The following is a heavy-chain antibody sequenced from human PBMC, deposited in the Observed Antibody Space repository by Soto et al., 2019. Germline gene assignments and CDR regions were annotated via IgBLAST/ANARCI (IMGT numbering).Heavy chain of an antibody. CDR2: IKQDGSEK. Sequence: GGSLRLSCAASGFTFSSYWMSWVRQAPGKGLEWVANIKQDGSEKYYVDSVKGRFTISRDNAKNSLYLQMNSLRAEDTAVYYCARESDFGVVIIGYYDYGMDVWGQGTTVTVSS. CDR1: GFTFSSYW. V-gene: IGHV3-7*01. D-gene: IGHD3-3*01. J-gene: IGHJ6*02. CDR3: ARESDFGVVIIGYYDYGMDV.